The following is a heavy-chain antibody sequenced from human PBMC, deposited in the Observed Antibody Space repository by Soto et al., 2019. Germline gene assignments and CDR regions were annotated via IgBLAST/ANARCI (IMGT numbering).Heavy chain of an antibody. CDR2: IGGSGAYT. J-gene: IGHJ6*03. CDR3: AKCSSSTQFLNYYFYLMDV. CDR1: GLSFPNYA. D-gene: IGHD2-2*01. V-gene: IGHV3-23*01. Sequence: LLESGGGLVQPGGSLRLSCVASGLSFPNYAMNWVRQAPGKGLEWVSGIGGSGAYTYYADSVKGRFTISRDNSKNTVYLQTNSMRGEDTAVYYCAKCSSSTQFLNYYFYLMDVWGKGTTVSVSS.